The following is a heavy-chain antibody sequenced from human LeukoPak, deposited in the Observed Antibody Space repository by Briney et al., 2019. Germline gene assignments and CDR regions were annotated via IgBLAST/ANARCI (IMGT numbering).Heavy chain of an antibody. V-gene: IGHV3-23*01. CDR1: GFTFSNYA. J-gene: IGHJ4*02. D-gene: IGHD1-7*01. CDR2: ISGSGGST. CDR3: AKDLYNWNYGDFAY. Sequence: GGSLRLSCAASGFTFSNYAMNWVRQAPGKGLEWVSTISGSGGSTYYADSVKGRFTISRDNSKDTLYLQMNSLRPEDTAVYYCAKDLYNWNYGDFAYWGQGTLVTVSS.